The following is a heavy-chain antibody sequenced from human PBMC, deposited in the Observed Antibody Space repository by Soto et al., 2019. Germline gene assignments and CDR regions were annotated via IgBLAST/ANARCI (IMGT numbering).Heavy chain of an antibody. CDR2: ISYDGSNK. D-gene: IGHD5-12*01. J-gene: IGHJ4*02. Sequence: QVQLVESGGGVVQPGRSLRLSCAASGFTFSSYGMHWVRQAPGKGLEWVAVISYDGSNKYYADSVKGRFTISRDNSKNTLYLQMNSLRAEDTAVYYCAKDSGSGYPYFDYWGQGTLVTVSS. CDR1: GFTFSSYG. CDR3: AKDSGSGYPYFDY. V-gene: IGHV3-30*18.